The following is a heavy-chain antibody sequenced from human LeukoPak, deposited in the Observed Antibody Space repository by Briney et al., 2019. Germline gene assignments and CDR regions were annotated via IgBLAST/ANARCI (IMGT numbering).Heavy chain of an antibody. CDR1: GFTFSSYW. J-gene: IGHJ4*02. V-gene: IGHV3-7*01. CDR3: ARIGLGYYYFDY. Sequence: TGGSLRLSCAASGFTFSSYWMSRVRQAPGKGLEWVANIKQDGSEKYYVDSVKGRFTISRDNAKNSLYLQMNSLRTEDTAVYYCARIGLGYYYFDYWGRGTLVTVSS. D-gene: IGHD1-26*01. CDR2: IKQDGSEK.